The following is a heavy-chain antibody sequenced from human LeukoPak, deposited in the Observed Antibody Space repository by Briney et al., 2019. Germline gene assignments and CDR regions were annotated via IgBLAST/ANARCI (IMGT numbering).Heavy chain of an antibody. V-gene: IGHV3-66*02. D-gene: IGHD5-12*01. CDR3: ARAREYIVLDF. J-gene: IGHJ4*02. CDR2: LYSAGNT. CDR1: GFTVSSNY. Sequence: GSLRLSCAASGFTVSSNYMNWVRQAPGKGLEWVSVLYSAGNTYYADSVKGRFTISRDTSKNTLFLQMDSLRAEDTAVYYCARAREYIVLDFWGQGTLVTVSS.